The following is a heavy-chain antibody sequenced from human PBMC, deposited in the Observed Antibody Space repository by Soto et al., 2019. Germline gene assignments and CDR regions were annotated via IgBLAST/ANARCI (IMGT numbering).Heavy chain of an antibody. D-gene: IGHD3-22*01. CDR1: GGTFSIYA. V-gene: IGHV1-69*13. CDR2: IIPLFGKA. Sequence: GASVKVSCKASGGTFSIYAISWVLQSPLQWLEWMGGIIPLFGKANYAQKFQGRVTITADESTSTAYMELSSLRSEDTAVYYCARDGTLFDSSGYYYLYWGQGTLVTVSS. CDR3: ARDGTLFDSSGYYYLY. J-gene: IGHJ4*02.